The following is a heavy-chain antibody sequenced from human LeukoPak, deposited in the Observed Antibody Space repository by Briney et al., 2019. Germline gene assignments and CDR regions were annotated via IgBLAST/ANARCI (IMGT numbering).Heavy chain of an antibody. CDR3: ARDGVVGATKWGHFDF. D-gene: IGHD1-26*01. Sequence: GGSLRLSCAASGFTFSSYGMHWVRQAPGKGLEWVASITTSSSYIYYADSVRGRFTISRDNAKNSLYLQMSSLRAEDTAVYYCARDGVVGATKWGHFDFWGQGTRVTVSS. CDR2: ITTSSSYI. J-gene: IGHJ4*02. V-gene: IGHV3-21*04. CDR1: GFTFSSYG.